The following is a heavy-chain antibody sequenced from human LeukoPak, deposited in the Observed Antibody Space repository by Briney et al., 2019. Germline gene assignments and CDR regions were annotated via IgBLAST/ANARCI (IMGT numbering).Heavy chain of an antibody. CDR1: GGSISSYY. Sequence: KPSETLSLTCTVSGGSISSYYWGWIRQPPGKGLEWIGSIYYSGSTYYNPSLKSRVTISVDTSKNQFSLKLSSVTAADTAVYYCGLGYCSGGSCYWTYYFDYWGQGTLVTVSS. CDR3: GLGYCSGGSCYWTYYFDY. D-gene: IGHD2-15*01. CDR2: IYYSGST. J-gene: IGHJ4*02. V-gene: IGHV4-39*07.